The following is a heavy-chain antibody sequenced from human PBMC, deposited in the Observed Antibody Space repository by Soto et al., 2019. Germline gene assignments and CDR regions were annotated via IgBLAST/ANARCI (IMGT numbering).Heavy chain of an antibody. V-gene: IGHV3-30-3*01. Sequence: GGSLRLSCAASGFTFSSYAMHWVRQAPGKGLEWVAVISYDGSNKYYADSVKGRFTISRDNSKNTLYLQMNSLRAEDTAVYYCARDGASGWLQFLGNRLDYWGQGTLVTVSS. CDR3: ARDGASGWLQFLGNRLDY. CDR1: GFTFSSYA. CDR2: ISYDGSNK. D-gene: IGHD5-12*01. J-gene: IGHJ4*02.